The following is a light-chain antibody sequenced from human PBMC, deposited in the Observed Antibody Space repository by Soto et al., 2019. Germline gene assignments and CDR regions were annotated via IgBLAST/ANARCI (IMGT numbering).Light chain of an antibody. V-gene: IGLV2-14*01. Sequence: QSALAQPASVSGSPGQSITISCTGTSSDVGGYNYVSWYQQHPGKAPKVMIYDVSNRPSGVSNRFSGSKSGNTASLTISGLQAEDEADYYCSSYTSTITPYVFGTGTKLTVL. J-gene: IGLJ1*01. CDR1: SSDVGGYNY. CDR2: DVS. CDR3: SSYTSTITPYV.